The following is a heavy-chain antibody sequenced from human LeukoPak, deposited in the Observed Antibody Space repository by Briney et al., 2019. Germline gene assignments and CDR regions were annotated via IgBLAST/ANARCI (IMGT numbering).Heavy chain of an antibody. CDR3: TGGDRRDGYNLGDY. V-gene: IGHV3-73*01. Sequence: GGSLSLSCAASGFTFSGSAMPWVRRPSGKGREWFGRIRSKVNNYATAYAASVKGRFTISRDDSKNTAYLQMNSLKTEDTAVYYCTGGDRRDGYNLGDYWGQGTLVTVSS. CDR1: GFTFSGSA. D-gene: IGHD5-24*01. J-gene: IGHJ4*02. CDR2: IRSKVNNYAT.